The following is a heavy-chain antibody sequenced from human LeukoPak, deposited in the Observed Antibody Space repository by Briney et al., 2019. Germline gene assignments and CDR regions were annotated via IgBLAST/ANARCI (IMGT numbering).Heavy chain of an antibody. J-gene: IGHJ4*02. CDR1: GFTFSSYA. V-gene: IGHV3-23*01. Sequence: GGSLRLSCAASGFTFSSYAMSWVRQAPGKGLEWVSAISGSGGSTYYADSVKGRFTISRDNSKNTLYLQMNSLRAEDTAVYYCANQERYSYGAPSNYWGQGTLVTVSS. CDR3: ANQERYSYGAPSNY. D-gene: IGHD5-18*01. CDR2: ISGSGGST.